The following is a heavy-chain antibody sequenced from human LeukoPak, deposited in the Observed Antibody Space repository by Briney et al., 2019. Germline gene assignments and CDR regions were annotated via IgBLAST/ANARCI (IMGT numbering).Heavy chain of an antibody. CDR3: ARDQRATVANNWFDP. J-gene: IGHJ5*02. Sequence: PSETLSLTCTVSGGSISSSSYYWGWIRQPPGKGLEWIGSIYYSGSTYYNPSLKSRVTISVDTSKNQFSLKLSSVTAADTAVYYCARDQRATVANNWFDPWGQGTLVTVSS. D-gene: IGHD4-23*01. V-gene: IGHV4-39*07. CDR2: IYYSGST. CDR1: GGSISSSSYY.